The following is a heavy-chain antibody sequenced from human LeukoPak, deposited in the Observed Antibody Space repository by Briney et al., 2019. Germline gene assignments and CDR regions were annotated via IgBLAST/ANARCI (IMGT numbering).Heavy chain of an antibody. D-gene: IGHD4-17*01. CDR2: ISYIGST. Sequence: SETLSLTCTVSGGSISSYYWSWIRQPPGKGLEWIGYISYIGSTNYNPSLKSRVTISIDTSKNEFSLKLTSVTAADTAVYYCARDLVTVTKGFDIWGQGTMVTVSS. CDR1: GGSISSYY. J-gene: IGHJ3*02. CDR3: ARDLVTVTKGFDI. V-gene: IGHV4-59*01.